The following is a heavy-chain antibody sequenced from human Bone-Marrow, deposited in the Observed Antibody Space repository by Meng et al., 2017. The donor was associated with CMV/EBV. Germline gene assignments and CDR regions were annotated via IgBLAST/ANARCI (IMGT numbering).Heavy chain of an antibody. D-gene: IGHD3-3*01. V-gene: IGHV3-11*01. CDR2: ISSSGSTI. CDR1: GFTFSDYY. CDR3: ARGWAYYDFWSGLGWFDP. Sequence: GESLKISCAASGFTFSDYYMSWIRQAPGKGLEWVSYISSSGSTIYYADSVKGRFTISRDNAKNSLYLQMNSLRAEDTAVYYCARGWAYYDFWSGLGWFDPWGQGTLVTVSS. J-gene: IGHJ5*02.